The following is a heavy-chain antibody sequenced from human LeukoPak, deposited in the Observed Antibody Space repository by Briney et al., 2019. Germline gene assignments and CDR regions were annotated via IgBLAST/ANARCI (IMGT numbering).Heavy chain of an antibody. V-gene: IGHV3-53*05. CDR3: ARDSADYDFWSGYYNYFDY. CDR2: IYSGGST. D-gene: IGHD3-3*01. Sequence: GGSLRLSCAASGFTVSSNYMSWVRQAPGKGLEWVSVIYSGGSTYYADSVKGRFTISRDNSKNTLYLQMGSLRAEDMAVYYCARDSADYDFWSGYYNYFDYWGQGTLVTVSS. J-gene: IGHJ4*02. CDR1: GFTVSSNY.